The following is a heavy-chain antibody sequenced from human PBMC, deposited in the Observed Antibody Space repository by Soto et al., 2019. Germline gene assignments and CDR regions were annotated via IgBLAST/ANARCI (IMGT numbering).Heavy chain of an antibody. V-gene: IGHV4-34*01. CDR2: INHSGST. CDR1: GGSFSGYY. D-gene: IGHD6-13*01. Sequence: QVQLQQWGAGLLKPSETLSLTCAVYGGSFSGYYWSWIRQPPGKGPEWIGEINHSGSTNYNPSLKSRVTISVDTSKNQFSLKLSSVTAADTAVYYCARAGIAAAGKRGAFDIWGQGTMVTVSS. CDR3: ARAGIAAAGKRGAFDI. J-gene: IGHJ3*02.